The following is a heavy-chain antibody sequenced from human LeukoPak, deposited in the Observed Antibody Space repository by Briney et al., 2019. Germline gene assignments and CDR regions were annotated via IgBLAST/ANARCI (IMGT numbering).Heavy chain of an antibody. CDR3: ARHQRAAADKYFDY. CDR1: GGSISSYY. Sequence: SETLSLTCTVSGGSISSYYWSWIRQPAGKGLEWIGRIYTSGSTNYNPSLKSRVTMSVDTSKNQFSLKLTSVTAADTAVYYCARHQRAAADKYFDYWGQGTLVTVSS. J-gene: IGHJ4*02. CDR2: IYTSGST. V-gene: IGHV4-4*07. D-gene: IGHD6-13*01.